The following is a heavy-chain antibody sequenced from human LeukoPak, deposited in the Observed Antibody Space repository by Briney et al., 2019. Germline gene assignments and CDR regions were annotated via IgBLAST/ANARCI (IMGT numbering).Heavy chain of an antibody. CDR3: ARGLGYDNSGPADY. CDR1: GGSFSGYY. Sequence: SETPSLTCAVYGGSFSGYYWSWIRQPPGKGLEWIGEINHSGSTNYDPSLKSRVSISVDTSKKQFSLKLSSVTAGDTAVYYCARGLGYDNSGPADYWGQGTLVTVSS. CDR2: INHSGST. V-gene: IGHV4-34*01. J-gene: IGHJ4*02. D-gene: IGHD3-22*01.